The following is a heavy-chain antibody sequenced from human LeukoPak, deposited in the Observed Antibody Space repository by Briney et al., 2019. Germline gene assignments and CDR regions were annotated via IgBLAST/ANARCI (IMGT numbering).Heavy chain of an antibody. V-gene: IGHV3-21*01. CDR3: ARDMVATVADDY. Sequence: GGSLRLSCAASGFTFSSYSMNWVRQAPGRGLEWVSSISSSSSYIYYADSVKGRFTISRDNAKNSLYLQMNSLRAEDPAVYYCARDMVATVADDYWGQGTLVTVSS. CDR1: GFTFSSYS. J-gene: IGHJ4*02. CDR2: ISSSSSYI. D-gene: IGHD5-12*01.